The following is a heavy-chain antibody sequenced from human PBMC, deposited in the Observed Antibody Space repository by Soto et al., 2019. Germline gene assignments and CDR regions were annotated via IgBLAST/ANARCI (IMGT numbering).Heavy chain of an antibody. Sequence: QVQLQESGPGLVKPSQTLSLTCTVSGGSISSGGYYWSWIRQHPGKGLEWIGYIYCSGSTYYNPSLKSRVTISVDTSKNQFSLKLSSVTAADTAVYYCAREGDGELYYGMDVWGQGTTVTVSS. J-gene: IGHJ6*02. CDR1: GGSISSGGYY. D-gene: IGHD1-7*01. V-gene: IGHV4-31*03. CDR3: AREGDGELYYGMDV. CDR2: IYCSGST.